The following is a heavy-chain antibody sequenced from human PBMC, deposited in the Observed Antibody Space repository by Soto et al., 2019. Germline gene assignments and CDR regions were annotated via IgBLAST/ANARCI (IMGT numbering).Heavy chain of an antibody. J-gene: IGHJ4*02. CDR1: GGTFSSYA. CDR2: IIPIFGTA. V-gene: IGHV1-69*13. CDR3: AAERTEMATTPFDY. Sequence: SVKVSCKASGGTFSSYAISWVRQAPGQGLEWMGGIIPIFGTANYAQKFQGRVTITADGSTSTAYMELSSLRSEDTAVYYCAAERTEMATTPFDYWGQGTLVTVSS. D-gene: IGHD5-12*01.